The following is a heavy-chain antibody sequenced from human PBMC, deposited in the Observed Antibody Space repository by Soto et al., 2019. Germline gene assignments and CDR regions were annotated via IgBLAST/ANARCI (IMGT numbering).Heavy chain of an antibody. CDR1: GYTFTSYA. Sequence: ASAKVSCKASGYTFTSYAMHCARQAPGQRLEWMGWINAGNGDTKYSQKFQGRVTITRDTSASTAYMELSSLGSEDTAVYYCARSIVVVTALDYWGQGTLVTVSS. D-gene: IGHD2-21*02. CDR3: ARSIVVVTALDY. CDR2: INAGNGDT. J-gene: IGHJ4*02. V-gene: IGHV1-3*01.